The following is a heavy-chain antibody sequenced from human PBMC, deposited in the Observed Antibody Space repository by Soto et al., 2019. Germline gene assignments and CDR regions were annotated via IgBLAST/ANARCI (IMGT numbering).Heavy chain of an antibody. CDR3: AWANWYSEY. CDR1: VGSSINT. CDR2: SYYTGST. D-gene: IGHD7-27*01. J-gene: IGHJ4*02. V-gene: IGHV4-59*03. Sequence: PSGPLSPTCTALVGSSINTNGTWIGEPVGEGLEWIGYSYYTGSTNYNPSLKSRVTMSVDTSKNGGSLNLTSLTAAETGRYYYAWANWYSEYWGPGTLVNGS.